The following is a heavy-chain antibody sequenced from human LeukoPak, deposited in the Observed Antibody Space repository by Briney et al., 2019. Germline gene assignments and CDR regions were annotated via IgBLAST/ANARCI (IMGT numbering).Heavy chain of an antibody. CDR2: ISHSSSYI. CDR1: GFTFSSYS. CDR3: AREHSGYDFPGRDYYYMDV. V-gene: IGHV3-21*01. J-gene: IGHJ6*03. D-gene: IGHD5-12*01. Sequence: PGGSLRLSCAASGFTFSSYSMHWVRQAPGKGLEWVSSISHSSSYIYYADSVKGRFTISRDNAKNSLYLQMNSLRAEDTAVYYCAREHSGYDFPGRDYYYMDVWGKGTTVTVSS.